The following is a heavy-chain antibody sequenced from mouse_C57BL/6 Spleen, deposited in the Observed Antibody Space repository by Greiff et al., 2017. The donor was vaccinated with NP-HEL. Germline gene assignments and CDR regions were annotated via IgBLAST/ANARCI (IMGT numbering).Heavy chain of an antibody. CDR3: ARGDDGYYGWYFDV. V-gene: IGHV1-47*01. J-gene: IGHJ1*03. D-gene: IGHD2-3*01. CDR1: GYTFTTYP. CDR2: FHPYNDDT. Sequence: QVQLKESGAELVKPGASVKMSCKASGYTFTTYPIEWMKQTHGKRLEWIGNFHPYNDDTKYNEKFKGKATLTVEKSSSTVYLELSRLTSDDSAVYYCARGDDGYYGWYFDVWGTGTTVTVSS.